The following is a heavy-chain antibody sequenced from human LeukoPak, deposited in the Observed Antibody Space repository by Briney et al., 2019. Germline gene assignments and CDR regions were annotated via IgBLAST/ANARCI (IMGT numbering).Heavy chain of an antibody. V-gene: IGHV6-1*01. CDR2: TYYRSKWYH. J-gene: IGHJ3*02. Sequence: SQTLSLTCVISGDSVSSNIAAWNWIRQSPSRGLEWLGRTYYRSKWYHDYAVSVKSRITINPDTSKNQFSLYLNSVTPEDTAVYYCARDKHATAAFDIWGQGTMVTVSS. CDR3: ARDKHATAAFDI. CDR1: GDSVSSNIAA.